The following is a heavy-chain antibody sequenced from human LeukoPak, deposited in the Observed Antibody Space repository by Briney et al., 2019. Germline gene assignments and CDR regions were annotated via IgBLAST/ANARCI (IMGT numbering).Heavy chain of an antibody. CDR3: ARVINNWNDREYFDY. CDR1: GYTFTSYG. V-gene: IGHV1-18*01. Sequence: ASVKVSCKASGYTFTSYGISWVRQAPGQGLEWMGWISAYNGNTNYAQRLQGRVTMTTDTSTSTAYMELRSLRSDDTAVYYCARVINNWNDREYFDYWGQGTLVTVSS. J-gene: IGHJ4*02. CDR2: ISAYNGNT. D-gene: IGHD1-1*01.